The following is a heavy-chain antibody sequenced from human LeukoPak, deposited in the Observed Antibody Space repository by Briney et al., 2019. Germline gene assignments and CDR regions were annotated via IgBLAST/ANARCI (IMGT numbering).Heavy chain of an antibody. CDR2: INHSGST. J-gene: IGHJ4*02. CDR1: GGSFSGYY. V-gene: IGHV4-34*01. Sequence: SETLSLTCAVYGGSFSGYYWSWIRQPPGKGLEWIGEINHSGSTNYNPSLKSRVTIPVDTSKNQFSLKLSSVTAADTAVYYCARTKTYYYDSSGYYYDYWGQGTLVTVSS. CDR3: ARTKTYYYDSSGYYYDY. D-gene: IGHD3-22*01.